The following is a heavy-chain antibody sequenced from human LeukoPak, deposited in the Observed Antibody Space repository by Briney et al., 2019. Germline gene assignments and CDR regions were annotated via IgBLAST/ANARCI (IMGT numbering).Heavy chain of an antibody. CDR3: ARDFSSSSTVYYYYYMDV. D-gene: IGHD6-6*01. Sequence: SETLSLTCTVSGGSISSRPYYWGWVRQPPGKGLEWIGTISYSGTTYYSPSLKGRVTISLDTSKNQFSLKLSPVTAADTAIYYCARDFSSSSTVYYYYYMDVWGKGTTVTVSS. CDR1: GGSISSRPYY. CDR2: ISYSGTT. J-gene: IGHJ6*03. V-gene: IGHV4-39*07.